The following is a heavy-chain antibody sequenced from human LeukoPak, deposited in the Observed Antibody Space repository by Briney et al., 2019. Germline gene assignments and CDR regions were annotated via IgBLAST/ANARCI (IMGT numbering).Heavy chain of an antibody. D-gene: IGHD4-17*01. V-gene: IGHV3-74*01. J-gene: IGHJ4*02. Sequence: GGSLRLSCAASGFTFSSYWMHWVRQAPGNGLVWVSRISSDGSDTTYADPVKGRFTISRDNAKKMLYLQMNGLRVDDTAVYYCTRAPYHGDYVSWAWGQGTLVTVSS. CDR1: GFTFSSYW. CDR3: TRAPYHGDYVSWA. CDR2: ISSDGSDT.